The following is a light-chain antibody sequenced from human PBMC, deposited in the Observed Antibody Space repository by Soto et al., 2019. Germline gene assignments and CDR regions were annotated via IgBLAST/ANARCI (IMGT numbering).Light chain of an antibody. CDR2: DAS. CDR1: QSVGSS. V-gene: IGKV3-11*01. J-gene: IGKJ5*01. CDR3: QQRSNWPPIT. Sequence: EILMTQSPATLSVSPGEGATLSCRASQSVGSSLAWFQQKPGQAPRLLIYDASNRATGIPARFSGSGSGTDFTLTISSLEPEDFAVYYCQQRSNWPPITFGQGTRLEIK.